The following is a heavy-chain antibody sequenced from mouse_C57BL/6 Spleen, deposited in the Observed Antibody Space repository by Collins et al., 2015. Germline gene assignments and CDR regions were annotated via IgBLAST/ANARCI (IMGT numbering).Heavy chain of an antibody. CDR3: ARGGGYDGEDYFDY. V-gene: IGHV1S135*01. J-gene: IGHJ2*01. CDR1: GYAFTSYN. CDR2: IDPYNGGT. D-gene: IGHD2-2*01. Sequence: EIQLQQSGPELVKPGASVKVSCKASGYAFTSYNMYWVKQSHGKSLEWIGYIDPYNGGTSYNQKFKGKATLTVDKSSSAAYMHLNSLTSEDSAVYYCARGGGYDGEDYFDYWGQGTTLTVSS.